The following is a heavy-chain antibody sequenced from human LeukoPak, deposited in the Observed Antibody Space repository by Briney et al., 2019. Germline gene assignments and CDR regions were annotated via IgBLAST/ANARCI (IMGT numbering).Heavy chain of an antibody. Sequence: GGSLRLSCAASGFIFTNYWMGWVRQAPGKGLEWVAHIKQDGSEKYYVDSVKGRFTISRDNAKNSLYLQMNSLRVEDTALFYCARISYYGGTPHFDYWGQGTLVTVSS. J-gene: IGHJ4*02. D-gene: IGHD4-23*01. V-gene: IGHV3-7*01. CDR3: ARISYYGGTPHFDY. CDR2: IKQDGSEK. CDR1: GFIFTNYW.